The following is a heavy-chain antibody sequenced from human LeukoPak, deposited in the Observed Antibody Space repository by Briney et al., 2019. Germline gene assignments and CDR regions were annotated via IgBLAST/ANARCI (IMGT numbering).Heavy chain of an antibody. D-gene: IGHD5-12*01. V-gene: IGHV3-7*01. CDR1: GFTFSSYW. J-gene: IGHJ4*02. Sequence: GGSLRLSCAASGFTFSSYWMSWVRQAPGKGLEWVANIKQDGSEKYYVDSVKGRFTISRDNAKNSLYLQMNSLRAEDTAVYYCARDVSGYAQRWVFDYWGQGTLVTVSS. CDR3: ARDVSGYAQRWVFDY. CDR2: IKQDGSEK.